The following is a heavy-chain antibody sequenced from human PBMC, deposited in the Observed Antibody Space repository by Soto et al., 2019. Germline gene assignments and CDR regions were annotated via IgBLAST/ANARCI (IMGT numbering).Heavy chain of an antibody. CDR2: ISAYNGNT. CDR1: GYTFTSYG. J-gene: IGHJ6*02. V-gene: IGHV1-18*01. Sequence: ASVKVSCKASGYTFTSYGISWVRQAPGQGLEWMGWISAYNGNTNYAQKLQGRVTMTTDTSTSTAYMELRSLRSDDTAVYYCARERGHYDILTGYYYGMDVWGQGTLVTVSS. D-gene: IGHD3-9*01. CDR3: ARERGHYDILTGYYYGMDV.